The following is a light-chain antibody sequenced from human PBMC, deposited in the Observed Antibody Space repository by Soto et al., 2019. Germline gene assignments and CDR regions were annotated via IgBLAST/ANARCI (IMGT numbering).Light chain of an antibody. J-gene: IGKJ1*01. CDR1: QSISSW. Sequence: DIQMTQSTFTLSASVGDRVTITCRASQSISSWLAWYQQKPGKAPKLLIYKASTLESGVPSNFSGSGSGTEFTLTISSLQPEDFATYYCQQYNSYPWTFGQGTKVDI. V-gene: IGKV1-5*03. CDR2: KAS. CDR3: QQYNSYPWT.